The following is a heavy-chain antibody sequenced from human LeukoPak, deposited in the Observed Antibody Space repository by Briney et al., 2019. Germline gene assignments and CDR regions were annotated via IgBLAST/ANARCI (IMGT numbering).Heavy chain of an antibody. V-gene: IGHV3-30*03. Sequence: PGKSLRLSCAASGFHFIYYGMHWVRQAPGKGLEWVAVISYDGTTRYYADSVKGRFTISRDNSKNTLYLQMNSLRAEDTAVYYCARDLEDFSGWYPLFDYWGQGTLVTVSS. CDR1: GFHFIYYG. D-gene: IGHD6-19*01. CDR2: ISYDGTTR. CDR3: ARDLEDFSGWYPLFDY. J-gene: IGHJ4*02.